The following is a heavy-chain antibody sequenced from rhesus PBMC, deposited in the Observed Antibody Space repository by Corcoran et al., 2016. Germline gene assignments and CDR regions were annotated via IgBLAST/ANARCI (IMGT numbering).Heavy chain of an antibody. Sequence: QLQLQESGPGLVKPSETLSVTCAVSGGSISSSYWSWIRPAPGKGLEWIGYIYGSGSSTNYNPSLKSRFTLSVDTSKNQLSLKLSSVTTADTAVYYCARGGRNPYFDYWGQGVLVTVSS. CDR3: ARGGRNPYFDY. V-gene: IGHV4-169*01. CDR1: GGSISSSY. J-gene: IGHJ4*01. CDR2: IYGSGSST. D-gene: IGHD4-17*01.